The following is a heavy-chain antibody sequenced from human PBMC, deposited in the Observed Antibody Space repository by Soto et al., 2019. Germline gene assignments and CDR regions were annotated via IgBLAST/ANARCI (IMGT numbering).Heavy chain of an antibody. D-gene: IGHD1-26*01. J-gene: IGHJ4*02. CDR2: IYYSGST. Sequence: QVQLQESGPGLVKPSETLSLTCTVSGGSISSYYWSWIRQPPGKGLEWIGYIYYSGSTKYNPSLKSRVTISVDTSKNQFSLKLSSVTAADTAVYYCARDSGSYPFDYWGQGTLVTVSS. CDR1: GGSISSYY. V-gene: IGHV4-59*01. CDR3: ARDSGSYPFDY.